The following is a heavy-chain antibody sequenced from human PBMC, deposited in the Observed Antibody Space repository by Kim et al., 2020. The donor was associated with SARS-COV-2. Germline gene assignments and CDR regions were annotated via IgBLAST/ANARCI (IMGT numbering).Heavy chain of an antibody. CDR3: ARDAAAAGLHPTLVP. D-gene: IGHD6-13*01. V-gene: IGHV1-3*01. J-gene: IGHJ5*02. Sequence: QKFQGRVTITRDTAASTAYMELSSLRSEDTAVYYCARDAAAAGLHPTLVPWGQGTLVTVSS.